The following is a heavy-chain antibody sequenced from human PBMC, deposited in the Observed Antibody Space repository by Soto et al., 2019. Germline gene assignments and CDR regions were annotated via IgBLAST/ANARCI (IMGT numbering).Heavy chain of an antibody. D-gene: IGHD3-10*01. CDR2: IYFRGST. J-gene: IGHJ4*02. Sequence: ETLSLTCTVSGGSISSYYWSWIRQPPGKGLEWIGYIYFRGSTNYNPSLKSRVTISVDTSKNQFSLKLSSVTAADTAVYYCASHMVRGVPFGYWGQGTLVTVSS. CDR1: GGSISSYY. V-gene: IGHV4-59*08. CDR3: ASHMVRGVPFGY.